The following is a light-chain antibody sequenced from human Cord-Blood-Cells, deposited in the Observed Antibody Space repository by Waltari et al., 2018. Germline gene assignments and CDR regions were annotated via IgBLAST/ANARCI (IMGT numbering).Light chain of an antibody. CDR3: QQYNNWPLT. CDR2: GAS. CDR1: QSVSSN. Sequence: EIVMTQSPATLSVSPGERATLSSRASQSVSSNLAWYQQNPGQAPWLLIYGASTRATGIPARFSGSGSVTEFTLTISSLQSEDFAVYYCQQYNNWPLTFGGGTKVEIK. V-gene: IGKV3-15*01. J-gene: IGKJ4*01.